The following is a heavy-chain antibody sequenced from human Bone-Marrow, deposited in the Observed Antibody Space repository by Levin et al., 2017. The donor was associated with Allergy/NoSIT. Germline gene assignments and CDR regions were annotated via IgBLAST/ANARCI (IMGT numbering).Heavy chain of an antibody. CDR2: IIPIFGTA. CDR1: GGTFSSYA. CDR3: ARDWPHGRCSSTSCYVMGGNSGYYYYGMDV. D-gene: IGHD2-2*01. J-gene: IGHJ6*02. V-gene: IGHV1-69*13. Sequence: SVKVSCKASGGTFSSYAISWVRQAPGQGLEWMGGIIPIFGTANYAQKFQGRVTITADESTSTAYMELSSLRSEDTAVYYCARDWPHGRCSSTSCYVMGGNSGYYYYGMDVWGQGTTVTVSS.